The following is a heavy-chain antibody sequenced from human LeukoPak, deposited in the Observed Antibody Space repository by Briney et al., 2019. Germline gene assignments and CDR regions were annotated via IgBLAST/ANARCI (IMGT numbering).Heavy chain of an antibody. J-gene: IGHJ6*03. CDR1: GGSFSGYY. D-gene: IGHD4-11*01. Sequence: SEALSLTCAVYGGSFSGYYWSWIRQPPGKGLEWIGEINHSGSTNYNPSLKSRVTISVDTSKNQFSLKLSSVTAADTAVYYCARLSPMTTFSPTVRYYYYYMDVWGKGTTVTVSS. CDR3: ARLSPMTTFSPTVRYYYYYMDV. CDR2: INHSGST. V-gene: IGHV4-34*01.